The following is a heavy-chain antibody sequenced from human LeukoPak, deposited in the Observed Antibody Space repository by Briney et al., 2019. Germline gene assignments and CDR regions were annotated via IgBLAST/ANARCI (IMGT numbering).Heavy chain of an antibody. CDR1: GGSISSYY. Sequence: PSETLSLTCTVSGGSISSYYWSLIRQPPGMGLEWIGCIYYSGSTNYNPSLKSRVTMSVDTSKDQFSQRLTSVTAADTAVYYCARSFLGDWYFDLWGRGTLVTVSS. V-gene: IGHV4-59*01. D-gene: IGHD1-26*01. CDR2: IYYSGST. CDR3: ARSFLGDWYFDL. J-gene: IGHJ2*01.